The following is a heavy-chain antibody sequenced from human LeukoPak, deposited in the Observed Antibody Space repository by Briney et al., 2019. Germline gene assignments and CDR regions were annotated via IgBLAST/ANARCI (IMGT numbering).Heavy chain of an antibody. J-gene: IGHJ3*02. CDR1: GFTFSSYA. CDR2: ISGSGGRT. CDR3: AKVLVYDRSGDDAFDI. Sequence: GSLRLSCAASGFTFSSYAMSWVRPAPGKGLEWVSAISGSGGRTYYADSVKGRFTISRDNSKNTLYLQMNRLRAEDTAVYYCAKVLVYDRSGDDAFDIWGQGTMVTVSS. V-gene: IGHV3-23*01. D-gene: IGHD3-22*01.